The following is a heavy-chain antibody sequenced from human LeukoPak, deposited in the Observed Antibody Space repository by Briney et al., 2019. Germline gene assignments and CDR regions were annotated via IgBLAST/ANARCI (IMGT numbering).Heavy chain of an antibody. J-gene: IGHJ5*02. CDR2: IYYTGNT. CDR3: ARGYSATYGRFDP. Sequence: SETLSLTCTVSGGSISSYYWSWIRQPPGKGLEWIGYIYYTGNTNYNPSLKGRVTISVDSSKNQFSLKLTSVTAADTAVYFCARGYSATYGRFDPWGQGTLATVSS. V-gene: IGHV4-59*01. D-gene: IGHD1-26*01. CDR1: GGSISSYY.